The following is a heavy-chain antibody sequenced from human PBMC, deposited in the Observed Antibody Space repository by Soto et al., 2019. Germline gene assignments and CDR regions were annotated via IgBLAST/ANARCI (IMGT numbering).Heavy chain of an antibody. CDR2: ISGSGGSK. J-gene: IGHJ4*02. D-gene: IGHD4-17*01. V-gene: IGHV3-23*01. Sequence: PGGSLRLSCAATGFTFSSYAMHWVRQAPGRGLEWVSAISGSGGSKYYADSVKGRFTISRDNSKNTLYLQMNGLRAEDTAVYYCVKRRDYGGFHFDYWGQGTLVTVS. CDR3: VKRRDYGGFHFDY. CDR1: GFTFSSYA.